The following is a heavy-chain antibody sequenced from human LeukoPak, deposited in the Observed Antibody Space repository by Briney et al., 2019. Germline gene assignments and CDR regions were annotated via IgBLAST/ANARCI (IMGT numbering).Heavy chain of an antibody. CDR2: IYHSGST. Sequence: PSETLSLTCTVSGYSISSGYYWGWIRQPPGKGLEWIGNIYHSGSTYYNPSLKSRVSMSIDTSKNQFSLKLSSVTAADTAVYYCARVRYFDSTGNYYDFDYWGQGALVTVSS. CDR1: GYSISSGYY. V-gene: IGHV4-38-2*02. D-gene: IGHD3-22*01. CDR3: ARVRYFDSTGNYYDFDY. J-gene: IGHJ4*02.